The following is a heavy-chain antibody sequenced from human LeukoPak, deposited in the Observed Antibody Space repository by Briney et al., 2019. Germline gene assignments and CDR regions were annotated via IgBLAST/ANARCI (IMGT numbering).Heavy chain of an antibody. J-gene: IGHJ4*02. CDR2: IKQDGSEK. V-gene: IGHV3-7*01. Sequence: GGSLRLSCAASGFTFSSHWMSWVRQAPGKGLEWVANIKQDGSEKYYVDSVKGRFTISRDNAKNSLYLQMNSLRAEDTAVYYFARGLLRWGQGTLVTVSS. CDR1: GFTFSSHW. D-gene: IGHD3-22*01. CDR3: ARGLLR.